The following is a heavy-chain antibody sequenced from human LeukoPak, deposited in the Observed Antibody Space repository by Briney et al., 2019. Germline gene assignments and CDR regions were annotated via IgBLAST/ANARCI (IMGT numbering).Heavy chain of an antibody. D-gene: IGHD4-23*01. J-gene: IGHJ4*02. V-gene: IGHV3-48*01. Sequence: GGSLRLSCAASGFTFSSYSMIWVSQAPGKGLEWVSYISSGSSTIYYADSVKGRFTISRDNAKNSLYLQMDSLRAEDTAVHYCASDSGGNFDYWGQGTLVTVSS. CDR3: ASDSGGNFDY. CDR1: GFTFSSYS. CDR2: ISSGSSTI.